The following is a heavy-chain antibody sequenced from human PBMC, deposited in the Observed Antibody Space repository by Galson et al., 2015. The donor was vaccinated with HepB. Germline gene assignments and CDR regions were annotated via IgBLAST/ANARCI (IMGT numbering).Heavy chain of an antibody. CDR2: ISSSSSYI. V-gene: IGHV3-21*01. CDR3: AREGLGYCSSTSCYTGFGFDY. Sequence: SLRLSCAASGFTFSSYSMNWVRQAPGKGLEWVSSISSSSSYIYYADSVKGRFTISRDNAKNSLYLQMNSLRAEDTAVYYCAREGLGYCSSTSCYTGFGFDYWGQGTLVTVSS. J-gene: IGHJ4*02. CDR1: GFTFSSYS. D-gene: IGHD2-2*02.